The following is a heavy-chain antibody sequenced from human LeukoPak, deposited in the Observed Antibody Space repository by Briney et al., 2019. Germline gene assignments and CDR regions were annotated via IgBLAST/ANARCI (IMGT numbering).Heavy chain of an antibody. CDR2: IYYSGST. J-gene: IGHJ4*02. CDR3: ARESRACDFWSGYYLPASAFDY. Sequence: SETLSLTCTVSGGSISSYYWSWIRQPPGKGLEWIGYIYYSGSTNYNPSLKSRVTISVDTSKNQFSLKLSSVTAADTAVYYCARESRACDFWSGYYLPASAFDYWGQGTLVTVSS. D-gene: IGHD3-3*01. V-gene: IGHV4-59*12. CDR1: GGSISSYY.